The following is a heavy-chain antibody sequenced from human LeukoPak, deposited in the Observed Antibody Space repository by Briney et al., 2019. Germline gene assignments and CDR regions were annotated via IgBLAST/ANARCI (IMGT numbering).Heavy chain of an antibody. J-gene: IGHJ4*02. Sequence: GGSLRLSCAASGFTFSSYWMHWVRQAPGKRLEWVSAISGSGGSTYYADSVKGRFTISRDNSKNTLYLQMNSPRAEDTAVYYCAKSFGGNGDYWGQGTLVTVSS. D-gene: IGHD2-15*01. CDR3: AKSFGGNGDY. CDR2: ISGSGGST. CDR1: GFTFSSYW. V-gene: IGHV3-23*01.